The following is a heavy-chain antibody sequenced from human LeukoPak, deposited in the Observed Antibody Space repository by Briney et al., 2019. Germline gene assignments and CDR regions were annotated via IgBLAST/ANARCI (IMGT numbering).Heavy chain of an antibody. V-gene: IGHV4-59*01. Sequence: LRLSCAASGFSFDDYDMSWVRQAPGKGLEWIGYVYYSGSTNYNPSLQSRVTISVDTSKNQFSLQLSSVTVADTAVYYCARGVWCSSTNCYNWFDPWGQGNLVTVSS. D-gene: IGHD2-2*01. CDR3: ARGVWCSSTNCYNWFDP. CDR2: VYYSGST. CDR1: GFSFDDYD. J-gene: IGHJ5*02.